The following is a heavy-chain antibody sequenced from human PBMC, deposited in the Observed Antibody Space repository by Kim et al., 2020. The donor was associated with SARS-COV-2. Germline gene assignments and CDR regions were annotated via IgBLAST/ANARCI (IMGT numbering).Heavy chain of an antibody. D-gene: IGHD6-13*01. V-gene: IGHV3-74*01. J-gene: IGHJ4*02. CDR3: AREDYTNSWYTDY. Sequence: YADSGKGRPTISRDNPKNTLYLQVNSLGAEDTAVYYCAREDYTNSWYTDYWGQGTLVTVSS.